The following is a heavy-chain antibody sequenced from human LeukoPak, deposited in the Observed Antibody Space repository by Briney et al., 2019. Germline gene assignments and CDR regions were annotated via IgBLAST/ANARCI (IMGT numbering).Heavy chain of an antibody. CDR3: TTYGSGRKFDY. Sequence: GGSLRLSCAASGFTFSDYYMDWVRQAPGKGLEWVGRIESKTDGGTTDYAAPVKGRFTISRDDSTNTLYLQMNSLKSEDTAVYYCTTYGSGRKFDYWGQGILVTVSS. J-gene: IGHJ4*02. V-gene: IGHV3-15*04. CDR2: IESKTDGGTT. CDR1: GFTFSDYY. D-gene: IGHD3-10*01.